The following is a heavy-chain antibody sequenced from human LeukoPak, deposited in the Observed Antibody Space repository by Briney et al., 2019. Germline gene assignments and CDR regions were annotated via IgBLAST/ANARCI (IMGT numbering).Heavy chain of an antibody. Sequence: GGSLRLSCAASGFTFSSYGMHWVRQAPGKGLEWVAVMWYDGSNKYYADSVKGRFTISRDNSKNTLYLQMNSLRAEDTAVYYCASFTGDFDYWGQGTLVTVSS. D-gene: IGHD7-27*01. J-gene: IGHJ4*02. CDR2: MWYDGSNK. CDR1: GFTFSSYG. V-gene: IGHV3-33*01. CDR3: ASFTGDFDY.